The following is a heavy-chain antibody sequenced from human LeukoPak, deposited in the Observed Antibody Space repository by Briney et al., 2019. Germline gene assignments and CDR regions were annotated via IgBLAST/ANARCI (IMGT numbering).Heavy chain of an antibody. CDR3: ARDPSPLHSTYGPYFYYYMDV. CDR2: ISAYNGNT. J-gene: IGHJ6*03. V-gene: IGHV1-18*01. CDR1: GYTFTSFG. D-gene: IGHD4-11*01. Sequence: GASVKVSCKAVGYTFTSFGISWVRQAPGQGLEWMGWISAYNGNTNYAQKLQGRVTMTTDTSTSTAYMELRSLRSDDTAVFYCARDPSPLHSTYGPYFYYYMDVWGKGTTVTVSS.